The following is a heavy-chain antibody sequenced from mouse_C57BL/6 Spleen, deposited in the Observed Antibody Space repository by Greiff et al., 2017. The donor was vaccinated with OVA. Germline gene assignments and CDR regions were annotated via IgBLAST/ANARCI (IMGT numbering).Heavy chain of an antibody. V-gene: IGHV1-69*01. D-gene: IGHD1-1*01. CDR2: IDPSDSYT. CDR3: AYGGSYDSYFDV. J-gene: IGHJ1*03. Sequence: QVQLQQSGAELVMPGASVKLSCKASGYTFTSYWMHWVKQRPGQGLEWIGEIDPSDSYTNYNQKFKGKSTLTVDKSSSTAYMQLSSLSSEDSAVYYCAYGGSYDSYFDVWGTGTTVTVSS. CDR1: GYTFTSYW.